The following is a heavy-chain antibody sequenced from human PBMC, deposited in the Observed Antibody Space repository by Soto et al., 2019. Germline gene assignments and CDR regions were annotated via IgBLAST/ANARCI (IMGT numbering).Heavy chain of an antibody. CDR2: IWYDGSNK. Sequence: QVQLVESRGGVVQPGRSLRLACAATGFTFSNYGMHWVRQAPGKGLEWVAVIWYDGSNKYYADSVKGRFTISRDNSKNTLYLQMNSLRAEDTAVYYCARDFRLVVAATPWFDPCGQGTLATVSS. J-gene: IGHJ5*02. D-gene: IGHD2-15*01. CDR3: ARDFRLVVAATPWFDP. CDR1: GFTFSNYG. V-gene: IGHV3-33*01.